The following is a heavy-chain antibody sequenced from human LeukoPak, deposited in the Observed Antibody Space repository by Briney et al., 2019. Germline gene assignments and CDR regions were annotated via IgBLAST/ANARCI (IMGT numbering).Heavy chain of an antibody. J-gene: IGHJ4*02. CDR2: IYYSGST. CDR1: GGSISSYY. V-gene: IGHV4-59*01. D-gene: IGHD6-6*01. CDR3: ARGGSSFWFSDY. Sequence: SGTLPLTCTVSGGSISSYYWSWIRQPPGKGLEWIGHIYYSGSTNYNPSLKSRVTISVDTSKNQFSLKLSSVTAADAAVYYCARGGSSFWFSDYWGQGTLVTVSS.